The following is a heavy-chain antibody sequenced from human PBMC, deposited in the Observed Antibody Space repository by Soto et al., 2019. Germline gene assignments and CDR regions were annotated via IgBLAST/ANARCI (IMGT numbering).Heavy chain of an antibody. J-gene: IGHJ6*02. CDR3: ARDSSSWYGHYGMDV. Sequence: QVQLQESGPGLVKPSETVSLTCTVSGSSISSYYWSWIRQPPGKGLEWIGYIYYSGSTNYNPSLKSRATISVDTSKNQFSLKLSFVTAADTAVYYCARDSSSWYGHYGMDVWGQGTTVTVSS. V-gene: IGHV4-59*01. CDR2: IYYSGST. D-gene: IGHD6-13*01. CDR1: GSSISSYY.